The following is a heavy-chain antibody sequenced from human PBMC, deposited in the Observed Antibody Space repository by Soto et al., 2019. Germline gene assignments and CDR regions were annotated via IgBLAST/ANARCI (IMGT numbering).Heavy chain of an antibody. D-gene: IGHD4-17*01. CDR1: GFTFHDYA. J-gene: IGHJ4*02. CDR2: ISWNSGSI. V-gene: IGHV3-9*01. CDR3: AKVPRVKGPLYYFDY. Sequence: GGSLRLSCAASGFTFHDYAMHWVRQAPGKGLEWVPGISWNSGSIGYADSVKGRFTISRDNAKNSLYLQMNSLRAEDTAVYYCAKVPRVKGPLYYFDYWGQGTLVTVSS.